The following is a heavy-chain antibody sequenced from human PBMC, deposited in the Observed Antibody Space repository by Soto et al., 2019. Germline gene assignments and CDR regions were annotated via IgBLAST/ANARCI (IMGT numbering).Heavy chain of an antibody. Sequence: SDTLSISCAVYGGCLRGYYWSWIRQPPGKGLEWIGEINHSGSTNYNPSLKSRVTLSVDTSKNQFSLKLSSVTAADTAVYYCARGLTYYDFWSGPQPSNWFDPWGQGTLVTVS. CDR3: ARGLTYYDFWSGPQPSNWFDP. J-gene: IGHJ5*02. V-gene: IGHV4-34*01. D-gene: IGHD3-3*01. CDR2: INHSGST. CDR1: GGCLRGYY.